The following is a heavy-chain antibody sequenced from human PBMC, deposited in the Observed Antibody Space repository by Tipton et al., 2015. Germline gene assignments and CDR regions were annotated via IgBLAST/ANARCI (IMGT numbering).Heavy chain of an antibody. Sequence: TLSLTCTVSGDSVSSINWWTWVRQPPGKGLEWIGEINHGRGTNYNPSLKSRVTMSVDKSKNQFSLQLNSVTAADTAVHYCARGGNNWFDPWGQGTLVTVSS. CDR3: ARGGNNWFDP. J-gene: IGHJ5*02. CDR1: GDSVSSINW. CDR2: INHGRGT. D-gene: IGHD2-15*01. V-gene: IGHV4-4*02.